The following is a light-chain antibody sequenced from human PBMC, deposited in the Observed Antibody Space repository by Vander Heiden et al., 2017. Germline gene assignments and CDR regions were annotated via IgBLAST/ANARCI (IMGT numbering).Light chain of an antibody. CDR3: QSYDSSLSGSV. Sequence: QSVLTQPPSVSGAPGQRVTISRTGSRPNIGAGYDVHWYQQLPGTAPKLLIYGNSNRPSGVPDRFSGSKSGTSASLAITGLQAEDEADYYCQSYDSSLSGSVFGGGTKLTVL. CDR2: GNS. J-gene: IGLJ2*01. CDR1: RPNIGAGYD. V-gene: IGLV1-40*01.